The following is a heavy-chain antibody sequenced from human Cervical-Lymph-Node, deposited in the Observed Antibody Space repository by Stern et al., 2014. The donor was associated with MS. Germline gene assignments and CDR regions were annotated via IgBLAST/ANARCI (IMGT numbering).Heavy chain of an antibody. D-gene: IGHD4-11*01. CDR3: ARDSRMTTVTTPPV. Sequence: QVQLQESGPGLVKPSETLSLTCTVSGGSVSSGSYYWSWIRQPPGQGLEWIGYIYYRGSTNYNPSLKSRVTISVDTSKNQFSLKLSSVTAADTAVYYCARDSRMTTVTTPPVWGQGTLVTVSS. J-gene: IGHJ4*02. V-gene: IGHV4-61*01. CDR2: IYYRGST. CDR1: GGSVSSGSYY.